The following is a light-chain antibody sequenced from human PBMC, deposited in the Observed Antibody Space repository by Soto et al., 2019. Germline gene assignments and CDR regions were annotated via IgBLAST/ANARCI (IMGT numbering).Light chain of an antibody. CDR3: QQYYTTPAIT. CDR2: LAA. V-gene: IGKV4-1*01. J-gene: IGKJ5*01. CDR1: QRGLSSSNNLNY. Sequence: DIVMTQSPDSLAVSLGERAAINCKSSQRGLSSSNNLNYLAWYKQKPGQPPELLISLAATRESGGPHRCSGSGSGTDFTLTISSLQAEDGAVYYCQQYYTTPAITFGQGTRLEIK.